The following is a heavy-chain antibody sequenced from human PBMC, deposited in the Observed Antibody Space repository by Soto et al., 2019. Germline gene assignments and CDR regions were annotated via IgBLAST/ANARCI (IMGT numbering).Heavy chain of an antibody. CDR1: TFRFSNAW. J-gene: IGHJ4*02. V-gene: IGHV3-15*01. Sequence: EVQLVESGGGLVKPGGSLTLSCAASTFRFSNAWMSWVRQAPGKGLEWVGRIRSKTDGGTADYIAPVKGRFIISRDDSRNTVSLQMNSLNTEDTAVYYCTTEGRDWGQGTLVTVSS. CDR3: TTEGRD. CDR2: IRSKTDGGTA.